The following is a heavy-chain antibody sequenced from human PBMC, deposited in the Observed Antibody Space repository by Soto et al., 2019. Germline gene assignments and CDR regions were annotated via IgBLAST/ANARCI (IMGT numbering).Heavy chain of an antibody. CDR2: INSDGSSA. Sequence: EVQVVESGGGVVQPGGSLRLSCAADGFTFNNYWMHWVRQAPGKGLVWVSRINSDGSSAFYADSVKGRFTSSRDNAKNTVYLQMNSLRAEDTAVYFCARGIQYRYGMDVWGQGTTVTVSS. CDR3: ARGIQYRYGMDV. J-gene: IGHJ6*02. D-gene: IGHD5-18*01. V-gene: IGHV3-74*01. CDR1: GFTFNNYW.